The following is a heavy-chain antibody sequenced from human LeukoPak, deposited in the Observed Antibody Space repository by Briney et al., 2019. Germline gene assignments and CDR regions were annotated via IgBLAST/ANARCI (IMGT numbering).Heavy chain of an antibody. CDR3: AREKWELLPSDY. J-gene: IGHJ4*02. D-gene: IGHD1-26*01. CDR2: IWYDGNNK. CDR1: GFTFSSND. Sequence: GGSLRLSCAASGFTFSSNDMHWVRQAPGKGLEWVAVIWYDGNNKYYADSVKGRFTISRDNAKNTLYLQMNSLRAEDTAVYYCAREKWELLPSDYWGQGTLVTVSS. V-gene: IGHV3-33*01.